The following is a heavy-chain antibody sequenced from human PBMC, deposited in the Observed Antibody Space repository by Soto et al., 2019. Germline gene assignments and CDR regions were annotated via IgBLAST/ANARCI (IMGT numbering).Heavy chain of an antibody. CDR1: GYTFTDYY. D-gene: IGHD6-13*01. Sequence: QVQLVQSGAEVKKPGASVKVSCKASGYTFTDYYMHWVRQAPGQGLEWMGWINPNSGDTNYAQKFQGWVTMTSDTSISTAYMELSRLKPDDTAVYYCARGRGYEHWGQGTLVTVSS. CDR2: INPNSGDT. CDR3: ARGRGYEH. V-gene: IGHV1-2*04. J-gene: IGHJ4*02.